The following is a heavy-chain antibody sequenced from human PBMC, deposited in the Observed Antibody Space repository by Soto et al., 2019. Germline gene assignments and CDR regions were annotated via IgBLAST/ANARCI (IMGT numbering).Heavy chain of an antibody. CDR2: IRAYNGNT. J-gene: IGHJ6*02. Sequence: ASVKVSCKASGYTFTSYGISWVRQAPGQGLEWMGWIRAYNGNTNYAQKLQGRVTMTTDTSTSTAYMELRRLRTDDTAVYYCARQKVKIYYSYGTEVWGQGTTVTVSS. CDR1: GYTFTSYG. CDR3: ARQKVKIYYSYGTEV. V-gene: IGHV1-18*01.